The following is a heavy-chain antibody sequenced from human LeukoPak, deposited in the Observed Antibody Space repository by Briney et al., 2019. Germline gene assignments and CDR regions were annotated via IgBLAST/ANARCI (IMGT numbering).Heavy chain of an antibody. V-gene: IGHV4-59*01. D-gene: IGHD3-16*01. CDR2: ISYSGST. CDR3: ARVGRGDHTWGSYYFDH. Sequence: PSETLSLTCTVSGDSLSSYHWSWIPQPPGKGLEWIGYISYSGSTNYNPSLKSRVTISVDTSKNQFSLKLSSVTAADTAVYYCARVGRGDHTWGSYYFDHWGQGTLVTVSS. CDR1: GDSLSSYH. J-gene: IGHJ4*02.